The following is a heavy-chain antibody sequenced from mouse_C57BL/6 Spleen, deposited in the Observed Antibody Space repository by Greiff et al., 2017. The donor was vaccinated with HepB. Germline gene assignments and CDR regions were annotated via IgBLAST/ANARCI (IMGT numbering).Heavy chain of an antibody. CDR2: IDPSDSYT. D-gene: IGHD6-2*01. CDR3: ARRLPFLAY. J-gene: IGHJ3*01. CDR1: GYTFTSYW. Sequence: QVQLQQSGAELVKPGASVKLSCKASGYTFTSYWMQWVKQRPGQGLEWIGEIDPSDSYTNYNQKFKGKATLTVDTSSSTAYMQLSSLTSEDSAVYYCARRLPFLAYWGQGTLVTVSA. V-gene: IGHV1-50*01.